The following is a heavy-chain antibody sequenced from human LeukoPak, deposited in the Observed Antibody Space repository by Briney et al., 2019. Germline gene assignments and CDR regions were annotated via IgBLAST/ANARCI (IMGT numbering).Heavy chain of an antibody. CDR1: GFTFSSYA. CDR3: AKLSEGYHIKTGLGF. Sequence: SGGSLRLSCAASGFTFSSYAMSWVRQAPGKGLEWVSTISGSGYSTNYADSVKGRFTISRGSSKNTLYLQMDSLRAEDTAVYFCAKLSEGYHIKTGLGFWGQGTLVTVSS. CDR2: ISGSGYST. J-gene: IGHJ4*02. V-gene: IGHV3-23*01. D-gene: IGHD3-9*01.